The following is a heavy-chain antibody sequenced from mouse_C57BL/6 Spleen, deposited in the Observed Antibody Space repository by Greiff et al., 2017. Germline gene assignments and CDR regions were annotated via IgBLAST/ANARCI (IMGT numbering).Heavy chain of an antibody. CDR2: IDPSDSYT. J-gene: IGHJ2*01. V-gene: IGHV1-50*01. CDR1: GYTFTSYW. Sequence: QVQLQQPGAELVKPGASVKLSCKASGYTFTSYWMQWVKQRPGQGLEWIGEIDPSDSYTNYNQKFKGKATLTVDTSSSTAYMQLSSLTSEDSAVYYGAREGEAYWGQGTTLTVAS. CDR3: AREGEAY.